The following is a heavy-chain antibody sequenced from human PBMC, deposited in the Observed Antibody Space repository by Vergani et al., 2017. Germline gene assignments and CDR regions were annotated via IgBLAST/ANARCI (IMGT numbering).Heavy chain of an antibody. D-gene: IGHD3-9*01. J-gene: IGHJ6*02. CDR2: INPNSGGT. Sequence: QVQLVQSGAEVKKPGASVKVSCKASGYTFTGYYMHWVRQAPGQGLEWMGWINPNSGGTNYAQKFQGRVTMTRDTSISTAYMELSRLRSDDTAVYYCARADVYYDILTGYSEHGVTYYYYYGMDVWGQGTTVTVSS. CDR3: ARADVYYDILTGYSEHGVTYYYYYGMDV. V-gene: IGHV1-2*02. CDR1: GYTFTGYY.